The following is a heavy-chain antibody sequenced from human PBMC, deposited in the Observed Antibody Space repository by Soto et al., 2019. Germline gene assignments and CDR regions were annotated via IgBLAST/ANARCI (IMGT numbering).Heavy chain of an antibody. J-gene: IGHJ5*02. Sequence: PSETLSLTCAVYGGSFSGYYWSWIRQPPGKGLEWIGEINHSGSTNYNPSLKSRVTISVDTSKTQFSLKLSSVTAADTAVYYCARESRLIVVVTAPWGGLDPWGQGTLVTVSS. V-gene: IGHV4-34*01. D-gene: IGHD2-21*02. CDR2: INHSGST. CDR1: GGSFSGYY. CDR3: ARESRLIVVVTAPWGGLDP.